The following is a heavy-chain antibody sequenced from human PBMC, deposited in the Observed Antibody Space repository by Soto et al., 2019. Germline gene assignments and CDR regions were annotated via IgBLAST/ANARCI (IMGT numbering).Heavy chain of an antibody. V-gene: IGHV4-39*01. CDR2: VFHTGFT. CDR3: ATSQKGYNWNYFDH. CDR1: GGSVSGSYYY. Sequence: PSETLSLTCAVSGGSVSGSYYYWAWLRQSPGKGPEWIGSVFHTGFTSYNPSLESRVSVSVDTSKSQSSLKLSAVTASDTAVYYCATSQKGYNWNYFDHWGQGALVT. D-gene: IGHD1-1*01. J-gene: IGHJ4*02.